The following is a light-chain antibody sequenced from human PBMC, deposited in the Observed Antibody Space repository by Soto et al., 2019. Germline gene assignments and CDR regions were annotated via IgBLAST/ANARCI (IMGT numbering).Light chain of an antibody. Sequence: IQMTQSPSSLSSSLGDRVTITCQASQDINKNLIWYQQKPGKAPELLIYSASNLQSGVPSRFSGSGSGTDFTLTISSMKPEDFATYYCQHSFSTPTFGQGTRLEIK. CDR3: QHSFSTPT. CDR1: QDINKN. CDR2: SAS. V-gene: IGKV1-39*01. J-gene: IGKJ5*01.